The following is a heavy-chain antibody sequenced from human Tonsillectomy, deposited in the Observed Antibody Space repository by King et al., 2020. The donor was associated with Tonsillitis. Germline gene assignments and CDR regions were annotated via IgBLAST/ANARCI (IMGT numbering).Heavy chain of an antibody. CDR2: ISYDGSNK. CDR1: GFTFSSYG. V-gene: IGHV3-30*18. J-gene: IGHJ4*02. Sequence: VQLVESGGGVVQPGRSLRLSCAASGFTFSSYGMHWVRQAPGKGLEWVAVISYDGSNKYYADSVKGRFTISRDNSKNTLYLQMNSLRAEDTAVYYCAKQHSSSWYEWRIWATDYWGQGTLVTVSS. CDR3: AKQHSSSWYEWRIWATDY. D-gene: IGHD6-13*01.